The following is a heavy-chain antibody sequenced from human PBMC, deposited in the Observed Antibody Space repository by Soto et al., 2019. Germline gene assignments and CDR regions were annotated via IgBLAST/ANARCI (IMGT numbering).Heavy chain of an antibody. Sequence: GGSLRLSCAASGFTFSSYVMHWVRQAPGKGLEWVAVISYDGSNKYYADSVKGRFTISRDNSKNTLYLQMNSLRAEDTAVYYCARGQDGDPYYYYYGMDVWGQGTTVTVSS. CDR2: ISYDGSNK. CDR3: ARGQDGDPYYYYYGMDV. D-gene: IGHD2-21*02. CDR1: GFTFSSYV. V-gene: IGHV3-30-3*01. J-gene: IGHJ6*02.